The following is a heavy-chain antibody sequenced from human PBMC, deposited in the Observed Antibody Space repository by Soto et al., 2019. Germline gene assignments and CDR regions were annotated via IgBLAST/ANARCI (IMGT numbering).Heavy chain of an antibody. D-gene: IGHD2-15*01. Sequence: QVQLQQWGAGLLKPSETLSLNCAVYGGSFSGYYWSWIRQPPGKGLEWIGEINHRGSINYNPSLKVRVSVSAAPAKDQFFLKLNTVTVADAAVFYCVRGSRMGIPVASGRDYYCPGLDVWRQGTAVTVS. CDR1: GGSFSGYY. J-gene: IGHJ6*02. V-gene: IGHV4-34*01. CDR3: VRGSRMGIPVASGRDYYCPGLDV. CDR2: INHRGSI.